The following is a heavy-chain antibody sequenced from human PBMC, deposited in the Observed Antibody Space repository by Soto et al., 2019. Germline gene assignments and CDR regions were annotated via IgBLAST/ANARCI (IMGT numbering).Heavy chain of an antibody. V-gene: IGHV1-3*05. CDR1: GYTFTSYA. CDR2: INAGNGNT. CDR3: ARGGIFDSSGYYYFSAFDI. D-gene: IGHD3-22*01. J-gene: IGHJ3*02. Sequence: QVQLVQSGAEEKKPGASVKVSCKASGYTFTSYAMHWVRQAHGQRLEWMGWINAGNGNTKYSHKFQGRVTITRYTSASTAYMELSSLRSEDTAVYYCARGGIFDSSGYYYFSAFDIWGQGTMVTVSS.